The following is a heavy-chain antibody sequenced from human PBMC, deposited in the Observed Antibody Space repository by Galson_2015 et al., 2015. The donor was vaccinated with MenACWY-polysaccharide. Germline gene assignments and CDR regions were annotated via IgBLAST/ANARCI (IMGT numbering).Heavy chain of an antibody. V-gene: IGHV3-7*01. D-gene: IGHD2-15*01. J-gene: IGHJ6*02. CDR1: GFIFTNHW. CDR2: IRQDGFEK. Sequence: SLRLSCATSGFIFTNHWMSWIRQAPGKGLEWVANIRQDGFEKYHVDSVKGRFTISRDNAENSVFLQMNSLRVEDTAVYYCARDRPLRGLRNYYYGMDVWGQGTTVTVSS. CDR3: ARDRPLRGLRNYYYGMDV.